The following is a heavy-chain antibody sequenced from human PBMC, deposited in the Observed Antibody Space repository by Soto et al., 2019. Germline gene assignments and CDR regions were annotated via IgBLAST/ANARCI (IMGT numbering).Heavy chain of an antibody. D-gene: IGHD3-9*01. CDR3: AAVPTEGLRYFDWLPRD. V-gene: IGHV1-58*02. J-gene: IGHJ4*02. CDR2: IVVGSGNT. Sequence: SVKVSCKASGFTFTSSAMQWVRQARGQRLEWIGWIVVGSGNTNYAQKFQERVTITRDMSTSTAYMELSSLRSEDTAVYYCAAVPTEGLRYFDWLPRDWGQGTLVTVSS. CDR1: GFTFTSSA.